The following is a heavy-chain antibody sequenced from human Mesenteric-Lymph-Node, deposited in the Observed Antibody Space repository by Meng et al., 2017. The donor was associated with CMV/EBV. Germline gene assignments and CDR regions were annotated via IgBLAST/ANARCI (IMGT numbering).Heavy chain of an antibody. CDR3: ARDQGYYYAMDV. CDR2: ISYIGST. CDR1: GGSISSNIYY. Sequence: GSLRLSCTVAGGSISSNIYYWGWIRQPPGKGLEWFGSISYIGSTYYNPPLKSRVTISVDTSKKQFSLKLNSVTAADTAVYYCARDQGYYYAMDVWGQGTTVTVSS. V-gene: IGHV4-39*02. J-gene: IGHJ6*02.